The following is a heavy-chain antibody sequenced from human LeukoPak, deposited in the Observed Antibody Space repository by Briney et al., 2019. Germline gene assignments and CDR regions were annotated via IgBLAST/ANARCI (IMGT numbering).Heavy chain of an antibody. CDR1: GFTFNSYA. J-gene: IGHJ4*02. V-gene: IGHV3-23*01. CDR2: ISGSGGST. Sequence: GGSLRLSCAASGFTFNSYAMSWVRQAPGKGLEWVSAISGSGGSTFYADSVKGRFTISRDNAKNSLYLQMNSLRDEDTAVYYCARPSSGYFDYWGQGTLVTVSS. CDR3: ARPSSGYFDY. D-gene: IGHD6-25*01.